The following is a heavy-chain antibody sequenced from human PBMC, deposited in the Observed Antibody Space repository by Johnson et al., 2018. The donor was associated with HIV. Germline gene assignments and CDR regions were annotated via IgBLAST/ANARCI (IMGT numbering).Heavy chain of an antibody. V-gene: IGHV3-48*04. CDR3: ARSGDSIGSFWAGGAFDI. J-gene: IGHJ3*02. D-gene: IGHD3/OR15-3a*01. Sequence: VQLVESGGGVVQPGRSLRLSCAASGFPFSTYAMHWVRQSPGKGLEWVSYISFSDSTIYSADSVQGRFTISRDNSKNTLYLQMNSLRAEDTAVYYCARSGDSIGSFWAGGAFDIWGQGTMVTVSS. CDR1: GFPFSTYA. CDR2: ISFSDSTI.